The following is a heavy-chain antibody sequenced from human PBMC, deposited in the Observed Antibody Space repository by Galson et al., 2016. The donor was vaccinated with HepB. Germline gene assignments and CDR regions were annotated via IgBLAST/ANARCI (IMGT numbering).Heavy chain of an antibody. V-gene: IGHV4-39*07. D-gene: IGHD6-13*01. J-gene: IGHJ4*02. CDR3: ARVYSVGSSSPWGY. CDR1: GGSITRSSFY. Sequence: SETLSLTCTVSGGSITRSSFYWGWIRQPPGKGLEFIGSIYSGGITYYNPSLKSRATISRNKTKNRFSLRTEAVTAAATAVYYCARVYSVGSSSPWGYWGQGILVTVSS. CDR2: IYSGGIT.